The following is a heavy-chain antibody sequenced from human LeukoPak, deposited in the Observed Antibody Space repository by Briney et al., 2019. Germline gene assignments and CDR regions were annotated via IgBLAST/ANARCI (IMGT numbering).Heavy chain of an antibody. D-gene: IGHD6-19*01. V-gene: IGHV3-7*03. Sequence: GGSLRLSCAASGFTFRTYWMSWVRQAPGKGLEWVANIKQDESEKYYMGSVEGRFTISRDNAKNSLYLQVDSLRAEDTAVYYCARGLTVAGTAIFDYWGQGTLVTVSS. J-gene: IGHJ4*02. CDR3: ARGLTVAGTAIFDY. CDR2: IKQDESEK. CDR1: GFTFRTYW.